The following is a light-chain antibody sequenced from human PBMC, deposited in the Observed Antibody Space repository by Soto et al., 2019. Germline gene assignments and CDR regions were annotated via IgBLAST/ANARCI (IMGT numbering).Light chain of an antibody. CDR3: AAWDDSRTGYF. Sequence: HYGLTQPPSVSAAPRQRVTISCSGSISNIGNNAVNWYKQLPGKAPKLLIYYDDLLPSWVSDRFSGSKSGTSASLAISGLQSEDEADYYWAAWDDSRTGYFFGTGNKVTVL. CDR1: ISNIGNNA. V-gene: IGLV1-36*01. J-gene: IGLJ1*01. CDR2: YDD.